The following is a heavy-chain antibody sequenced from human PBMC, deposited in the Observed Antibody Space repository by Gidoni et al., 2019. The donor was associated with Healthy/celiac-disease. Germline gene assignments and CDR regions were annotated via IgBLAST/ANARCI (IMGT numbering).Heavy chain of an antibody. V-gene: IGHV2-70*15. J-gene: IGHJ4*02. CDR2: IYWDDDK. D-gene: IGHD2-15*01. Sequence: QVTLRESGPALVTPTQTLTLTCTFSGFSLSTCGMCVSWIRQPPGKALEWLARIYWDDDKYYSTSLKTRLTISKDTTKNQVVLTMTNMDPVDTATYYCARITVGQPGYSSFDYWGQGTLVTVSS. CDR1: GFSLSTCGMC. CDR3: ARITVGQPGYSSFDY.